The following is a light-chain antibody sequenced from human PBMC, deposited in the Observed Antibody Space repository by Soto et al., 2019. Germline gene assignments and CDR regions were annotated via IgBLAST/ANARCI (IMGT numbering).Light chain of an antibody. CDR3: QQYGSSGT. CDR2: GAS. Sequence: EIELTQSPGTLSLSPGERATLSCRASQSVSKNYLAWYQQKPGQAPRLLIYGASNRATGVPDRFSGSGSGTDFTLTISRLEPEDFAVYYCQQYGSSGTFGQGTKVEIK. CDR1: QSVSKNY. V-gene: IGKV3-20*01. J-gene: IGKJ1*01.